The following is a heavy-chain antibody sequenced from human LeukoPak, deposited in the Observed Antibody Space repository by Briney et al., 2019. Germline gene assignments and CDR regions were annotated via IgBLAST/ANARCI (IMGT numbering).Heavy chain of an antibody. Sequence: PSETLSLTCTVSGGSITSSIYYWGWIRQPPGKGLEWIGSIYYRGTTYYNPSLKSRVTISVDTSKNQFSLKLSSATAADTALYYCARGKYLNYFDPWGQGILVTVSS. V-gene: IGHV4-39*02. CDR3: ARGKYLNYFDP. CDR2: IYYRGTT. CDR1: GGSITSSIYY. J-gene: IGHJ5*02. D-gene: IGHD1-7*01.